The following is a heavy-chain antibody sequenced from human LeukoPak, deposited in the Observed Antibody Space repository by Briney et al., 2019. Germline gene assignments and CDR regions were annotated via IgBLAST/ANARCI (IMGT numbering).Heavy chain of an antibody. Sequence: PGGSLRLSCAASGFTFSSYSMTSVRQAPGKGLEWVSVISGSATSTYYADSVKGRFTISRDNSKHTLYLQVNSLRAGDTAVYYCARAAMIRGVDYFDYWGQGTLVTVSS. V-gene: IGHV3-23*01. D-gene: IGHD3-10*01. CDR2: ISGSATST. J-gene: IGHJ4*02. CDR1: GFTFSSYS. CDR3: ARAAMIRGVDYFDY.